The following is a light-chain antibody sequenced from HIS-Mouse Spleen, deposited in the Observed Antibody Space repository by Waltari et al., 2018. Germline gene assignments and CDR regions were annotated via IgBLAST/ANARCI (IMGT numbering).Light chain of an antibody. Sequence: QSALTQPASVSGSPGQSITISCTGTSSDVGSYNLVSWYQQHPGKAPKPFYEGSKRPSGVSNRFSGSTAGNTASLTISGLQAEDEADYYCCSYAGSRVFGGGTKLTVL. J-gene: IGLJ3*02. CDR3: CSYAGSRV. V-gene: IGLV2-23*01. CDR1: SSDVGSYNL. CDR2: EGS.